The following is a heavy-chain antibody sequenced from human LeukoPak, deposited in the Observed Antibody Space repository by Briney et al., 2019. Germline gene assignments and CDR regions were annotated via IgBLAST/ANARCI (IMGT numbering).Heavy chain of an antibody. CDR1: GGSISSYY. Sequence: SEILSLTCTVSGGSISSYYWSWIRQPPGKGLEWIGYIYYSGSTNYNPSLKSRVTISVDTSKNQFSLELSSVTAADTAVYYCARSGHDFWSGRNWFDPWGQGTLVTVSS. CDR2: IYYSGST. D-gene: IGHD3-3*01. CDR3: ARSGHDFWSGRNWFDP. J-gene: IGHJ5*02. V-gene: IGHV4-59*01.